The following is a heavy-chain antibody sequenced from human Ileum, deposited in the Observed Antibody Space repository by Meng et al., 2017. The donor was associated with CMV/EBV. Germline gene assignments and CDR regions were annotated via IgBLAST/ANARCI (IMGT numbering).Heavy chain of an antibody. V-gene: IGHV3-15*07. J-gene: IGHJ4*02. CDR2: VKSASAGGAA. D-gene: IGHD1-26*01. Sequence: VASEFTLNGAWMNWVRQAPGKGLEWVGRVKSASAGGAADAAAPVKGRFTVSRDDSRKTVHLQMDNLKIEDTAVYYCTTGWDQYLDFWGQGALVTVSS. CDR1: EFTLNGAW. CDR3: TTGWDQYLDF.